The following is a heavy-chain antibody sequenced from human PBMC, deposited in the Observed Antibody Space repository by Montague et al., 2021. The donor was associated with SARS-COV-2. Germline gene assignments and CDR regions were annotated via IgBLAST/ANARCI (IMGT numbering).Heavy chain of an antibody. Sequence: SLRLSCAASGFTFSSYGMTWVRQAPGKGLEWVLTISDSGGSTYYADSVKGRFTISRDNSKNTLYLQMNSLRAEDTAVYYCANRGVRYFDAQGVWYYFDYWGQGTLVTVSS. V-gene: IGHV3-23*01. D-gene: IGHD3-9*01. CDR2: ISDSGGST. CDR3: ANRGVRYFDAQGVWYYFDY. J-gene: IGHJ4*02. CDR1: GFTFSSYG.